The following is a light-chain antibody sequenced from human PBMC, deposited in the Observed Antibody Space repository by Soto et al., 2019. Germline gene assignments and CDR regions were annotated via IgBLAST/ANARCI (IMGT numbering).Light chain of an antibody. CDR3: QQYNKWLYT. J-gene: IGKJ2*01. V-gene: IGKV3-15*01. CDR1: QSVSGS. Sequence: EIVMTQSPATLSVSPGERATLSCRASQSVSGSLAWYQQKPGQAPRLLFYGASTRATGVPARFSGSGSGTEFTLTISSLQSEDCAVYYCQQYNKWLYTFGQGTKLEIK. CDR2: GAS.